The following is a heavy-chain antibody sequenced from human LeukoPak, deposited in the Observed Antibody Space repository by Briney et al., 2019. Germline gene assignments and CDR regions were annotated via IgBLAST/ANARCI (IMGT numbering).Heavy chain of an antibody. Sequence: GGSPRLSCAASGFTFSSYSMNWVRQAPGKGLEWVSSISSSSSTIYYADSVKGRFTISRDNAKNSLYLQMNSLRAEDTAVYYCARNDFWSGLYFDYWGQGTLVTVSS. J-gene: IGHJ4*02. CDR2: ISSSSSTI. V-gene: IGHV3-48*01. CDR3: ARNDFWSGLYFDY. CDR1: GFTFSSYS. D-gene: IGHD3-3*01.